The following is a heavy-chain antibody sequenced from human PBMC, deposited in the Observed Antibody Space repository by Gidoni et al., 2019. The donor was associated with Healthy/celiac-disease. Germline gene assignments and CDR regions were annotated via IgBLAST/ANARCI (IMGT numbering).Heavy chain of an antibody. J-gene: IGHJ6*02. CDR1: GVIFISYD. Sequence: EVQLLESGGGLGQHGGSLSLSCAACGVIFISYDMGGVRKAPGKGLGCVLAISGSGSSTYYADSVKGRFTISRDNSKNTLYLQMNSLRAEDTAVYYCASVRFLEWYYYYYGMDVWGQGTTVTVSS. CDR3: ASVRFLEWYYYYYGMDV. CDR2: ISGSGSST. V-gene: IGHV3-23*01. D-gene: IGHD3-3*01.